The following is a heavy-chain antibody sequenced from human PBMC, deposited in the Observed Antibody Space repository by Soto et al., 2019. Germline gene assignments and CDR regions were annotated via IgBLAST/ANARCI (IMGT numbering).Heavy chain of an antibody. CDR1: GGSISHHY. Sequence: PSETLSLTCTVSGGSISHHYWSWIRQPPGKRLEWIGYIYYSGTTKYNPSLESRVTLSVDTSKNQFSLKLTSVTAADTALYYCVRGFYDSSGYSSPFDSWGQGTQVTVSS. CDR2: IYYSGTT. V-gene: IGHV4-59*11. D-gene: IGHD3-22*01. CDR3: VRGFYDSSGYSSPFDS. J-gene: IGHJ5*01.